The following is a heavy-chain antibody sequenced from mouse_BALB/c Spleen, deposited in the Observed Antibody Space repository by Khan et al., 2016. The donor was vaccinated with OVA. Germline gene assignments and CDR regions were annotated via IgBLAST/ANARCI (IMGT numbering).Heavy chain of an antibody. V-gene: IGHV2-9*02. CDR1: GFSLTSYG. Sequence: QMQLEESGPGLVAPSQSLSITCTVSGFSLTSYGVHWVRQPPGKGLEWLGVIWAGGSTNYNSALMYRLSISKDNSKSQVFVKMNSLQTDDTAMYYCARLEDIWGQGTTLTVSS. D-gene: IGHD1-3*01. CDR3: ARLEDI. J-gene: IGHJ2*01. CDR2: IWAGGST.